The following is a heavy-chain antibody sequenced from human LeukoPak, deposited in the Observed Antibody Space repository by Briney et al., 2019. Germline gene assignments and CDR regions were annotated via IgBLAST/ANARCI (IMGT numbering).Heavy chain of an antibody. V-gene: IGHV4-34*01. CDR2: INHSGST. Sequence: SETLSLTCAVYGGSFSGYYWSWIRQPPGKGLEWIGEINHSGSTNYNPSLKSRVTISVDTSKNQFSLKLSSATAADTAVYYCARKTKTANRGFDPWGQGTLVTVSS. J-gene: IGHJ5*02. CDR1: GGSFSGYY. CDR3: ARKTKTANRGFDP. D-gene: IGHD2-21*02.